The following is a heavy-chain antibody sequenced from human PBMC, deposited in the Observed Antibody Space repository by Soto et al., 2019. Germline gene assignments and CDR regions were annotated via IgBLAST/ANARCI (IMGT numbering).Heavy chain of an antibody. J-gene: IGHJ4*02. CDR3: ARAAAYDSSGYFDY. D-gene: IGHD3-22*01. CDR2: INHSGST. Sequence: SETLSLTCAVYGGSFSGYYWSWIRQPPGKGLEWIGEINHSGSTYYNPSLKSRVTISVDTSKNQFSLKLSSVTAADTAVYYCARAAAYDSSGYFDYWGQGTLVTVSS. CDR1: GGSFSGYY. V-gene: IGHV4-34*01.